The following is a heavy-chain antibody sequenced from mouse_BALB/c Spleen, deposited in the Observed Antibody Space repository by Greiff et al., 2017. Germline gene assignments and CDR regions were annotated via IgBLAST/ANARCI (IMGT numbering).Heavy chain of an antibody. V-gene: IGHV3-6*02. CDR1: GYSITSGYY. CDR2: ISYDGSN. J-gene: IGHJ3*01. Sequence: DVHLVESGPGLVKPSQSLSLTCSVTGYSITSGYYWNWIRQFPGNKLEWMGYISYDGSNNYNPSLKNRISITRDTSKNQFFLKLNSVTTEDTATYYCARADYDWFAYWGQGTLVTVSA. D-gene: IGHD2-4*01. CDR3: ARADYDWFAY.